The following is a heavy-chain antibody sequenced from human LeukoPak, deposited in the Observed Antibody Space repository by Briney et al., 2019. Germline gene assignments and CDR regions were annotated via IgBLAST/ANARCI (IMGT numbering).Heavy chain of an antibody. CDR1: GGCISSYY. D-gene: IGHD2-15*01. CDR2: IYYSGST. CDR3: ARVGDCSGGSCYSPSGYFQH. Sequence: PSETLSLTCTVSGGCISSYYWSWIRQPPGKGLEWIGYIYYSGSTNYNPSLKSRVTISVDTSKNQFSLKLSSVTAADTAVYYCARVGDCSGGSCYSPSGYFQHWGQGTLVTVSS. J-gene: IGHJ1*01. V-gene: IGHV4-59*01.